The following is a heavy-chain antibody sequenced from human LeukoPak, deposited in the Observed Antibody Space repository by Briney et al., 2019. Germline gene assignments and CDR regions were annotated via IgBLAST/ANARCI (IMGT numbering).Heavy chain of an antibody. V-gene: IGHV3-21*01. Sequence: GESLRLSCAASGFTFSSYTMNWVRQAPGKGREWVSSTCSTRTYICYADSVKGRFTISRDNAKNSVYLQMDSLRAEDTAVYYCARGFGGYCSSTSCLVTIDYWGQGIPVTVSS. CDR1: GFTFSSYT. CDR3: ARGFGGYCSSTSCLVTIDY. J-gene: IGHJ4*02. CDR2: TCSTRTYI. D-gene: IGHD2-2*01.